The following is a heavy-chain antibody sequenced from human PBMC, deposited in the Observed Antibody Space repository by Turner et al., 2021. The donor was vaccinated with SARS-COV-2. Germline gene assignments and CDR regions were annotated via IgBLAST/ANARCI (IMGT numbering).Heavy chain of an antibody. Sequence: QLQLQESGPRLVKPAETLSLTCAVTGGDINNNLSSWGWIRQPQGKGLEWIGSVFHTASTSYKSSLKRRVAISRDSSKNHFSLRLNSVTAADTAVYYCARHEVNSYDASGYYTSPWGQGILVTVSS. J-gene: IGHJ5*02. V-gene: IGHV4-39*01. CDR3: ARHEVNSYDASGYYTSP. CDR2: VFHTAST. CDR1: GGDINNNLSS. D-gene: IGHD3-22*01.